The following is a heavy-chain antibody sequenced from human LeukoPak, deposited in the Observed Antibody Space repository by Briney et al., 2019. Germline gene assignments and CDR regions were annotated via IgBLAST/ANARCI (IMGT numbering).Heavy chain of an antibody. CDR1: GGTFSSYA. D-gene: IGHD4-17*01. Sequence: ASVKVSCKASGGTFSSYAISWVRQAPGQGLEWMGRIIPILGIANYAQKFQGRVTITADKSTSTACMELSSLRSEDTAVYYCARDAYGDYELRSMCDHWTQGTLVNVPS. V-gene: IGHV1-69*04. CDR3: ARDAYGDYELRSMCDH. CDR2: IIPILGIA. J-gene: IGHJ4*02.